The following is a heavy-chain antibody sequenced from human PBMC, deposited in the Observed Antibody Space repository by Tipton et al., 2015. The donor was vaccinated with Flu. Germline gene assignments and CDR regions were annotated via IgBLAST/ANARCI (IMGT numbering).Heavy chain of an antibody. V-gene: IGHV3-49*04. D-gene: IGHD2-2*01. CDR3: ARALLVKVPSATERRSHYYYYYMDV. J-gene: IGHJ6*03. CDR1: GFTFGGHS. CDR2: IRSEAYAGTT. Sequence: SLRLSCTASGFTFGGHSMSWVRQAPGKGLEWVAFIRSEAYAGTTEYAASVKGRFIISRDDSKSIAYLQMNALRTEDTAVYFCARALLVKVPSATERRSHYYYYYMDVWGKGTTVAVSS.